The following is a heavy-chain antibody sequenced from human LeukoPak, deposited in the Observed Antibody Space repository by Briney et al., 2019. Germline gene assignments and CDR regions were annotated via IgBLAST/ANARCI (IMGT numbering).Heavy chain of an antibody. V-gene: IGHV3-23*01. D-gene: IGHD3-22*01. J-gene: IGHJ4*02. CDR2: ISGSGGST. CDR3: AMRTTYYYDSSGYYDY. CDR1: GFTFSSYA. Sequence: PGGSLRLSCAASGFTFSSYAMSWVRQAPGKGLEWVSPISGSGGSTYYADSVKGRFTISRDNSKNTLYLQMNSLRAEDTAVYYCAMRTTYYYDSSGYYDYWGQGTLVTVSS.